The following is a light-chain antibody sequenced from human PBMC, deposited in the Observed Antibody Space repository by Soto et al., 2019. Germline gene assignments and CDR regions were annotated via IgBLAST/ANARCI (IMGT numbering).Light chain of an antibody. Sequence: QSFLTRPASVSGSPGQSITISCTGSSSDVGGYNYVSWYQQHPGKAPKLMIFEVTDRPSGVSNRFSGSKSGNTASLTISGLQAEDEADYYCNSYTSRSTYVFGTGTKVTVL. CDR1: SSDVGGYNY. CDR2: EVT. J-gene: IGLJ1*01. V-gene: IGLV2-14*01. CDR3: NSYTSRSTYV.